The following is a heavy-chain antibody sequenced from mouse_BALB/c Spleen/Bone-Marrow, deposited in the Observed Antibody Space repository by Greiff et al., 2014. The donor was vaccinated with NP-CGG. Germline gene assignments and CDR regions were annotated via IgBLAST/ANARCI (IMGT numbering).Heavy chain of an antibody. CDR2: IWAGGST. D-gene: IGHD1-1*01. CDR3: AREGDYYGSSDY. Sequence: VKLEESGPGLVAPSQILSITCTVSGFSFTSYGVHWVRQPPGKGLEWLGVIWAGGSTNYNSALMSRLSISKDDSKSQVFLKMNSLQTDDTAMYYCAREGDYYGSSDYWGQGTTLTVSS. J-gene: IGHJ2*01. V-gene: IGHV2-9*02. CDR1: GFSFTSYG.